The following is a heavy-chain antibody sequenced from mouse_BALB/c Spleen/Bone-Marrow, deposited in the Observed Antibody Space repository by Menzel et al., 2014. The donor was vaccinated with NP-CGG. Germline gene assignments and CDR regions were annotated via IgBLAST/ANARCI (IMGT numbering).Heavy chain of an antibody. D-gene: IGHD1-1*01. CDR3: ARGGHGSSYYFDY. V-gene: IGHV4-1*02. CDR1: GFDFSRYW. CDR2: INPDSSTI. Sequence: DVQLQESGGGLVQPGGSLKLSCAASGFDFSRYWMSWVRQAPGKGLEWIGAINPDSSTINYTPSLKDKFIISRDNAKNTLYLQMSKVRSEDTALYYCARGGHGSSYYFDYWGQGTTLTVSS. J-gene: IGHJ2*01.